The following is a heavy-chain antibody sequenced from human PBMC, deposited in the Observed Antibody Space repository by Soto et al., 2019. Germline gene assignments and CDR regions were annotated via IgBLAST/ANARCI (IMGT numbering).Heavy chain of an antibody. Sequence: VQLQQSGPGLVKPSETLSLTCTVSGGTISDFHWSWIRQSPGKGLEWIGYLHNSGTTDYNPSLKGRVTSSVDTSKNNFSLRLTSVTAVDTAVYYCARDDTICGLLYGMDVWGQGTTVTVS. CDR3: ARDDTICGLLYGMDV. D-gene: IGHD3-3*01. CDR2: LHNSGTT. J-gene: IGHJ6*02. V-gene: IGHV4-59*01. CDR1: GGTISDFH.